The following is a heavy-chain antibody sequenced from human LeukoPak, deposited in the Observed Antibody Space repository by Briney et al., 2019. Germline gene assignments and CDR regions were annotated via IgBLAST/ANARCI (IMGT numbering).Heavy chain of an antibody. CDR3: ARGLSSMVRGVTIYFDY. CDR1: GYSISSGFY. CDR2: IHHSGST. V-gene: IGHV4-38-2*02. Sequence: SETLSLTCTVSGYSISSGFYWGWIRQPPGKGLEWIVNIHHSGSTDYNPSLKSRVTISADTSKNQLSLKLSSVTAADTAVYYCARGLSSMVRGVTIYFDYWGQGTLVTVSS. J-gene: IGHJ4*02. D-gene: IGHD3-10*01.